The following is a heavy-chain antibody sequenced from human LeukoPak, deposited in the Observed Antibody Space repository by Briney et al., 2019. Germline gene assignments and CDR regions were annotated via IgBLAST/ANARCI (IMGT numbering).Heavy chain of an antibody. CDR3: ARQFDSGSYRLMAFDI. D-gene: IGHD1-26*01. V-gene: IGHV4-39*01. Sequence: SETLSLTCTVSSGSISSSTYYWGWIRQPPGKGLEWIGTIYYTGSTYYNPSLKSRVTISVDTSKNQFSLKLSSVTAADTAVYYCARQFDSGSYRLMAFDIWGQGTMVTVSS. CDR1: SGSISSSTYY. J-gene: IGHJ3*02. CDR2: IYYTGST.